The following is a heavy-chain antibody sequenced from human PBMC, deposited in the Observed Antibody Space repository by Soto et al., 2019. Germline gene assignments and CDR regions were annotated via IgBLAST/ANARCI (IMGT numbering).Heavy chain of an antibody. CDR2: INVYICHR. Sequence: SVKVSFNGSGHPXTRNSVGCVLQTHGKGLDWVGWINVYICHRKEAKQLHVRVTLTTDTYTSTAYMDLRILRSDDTAVYYCARISSASSGWLPDYWGQGTLVTVSS. J-gene: IGHJ4*02. CDR3: ARISSASSGWLPDY. CDR1: GHPXTRNS. V-gene: IGHV1-18*04. D-gene: IGHD2-2*01.